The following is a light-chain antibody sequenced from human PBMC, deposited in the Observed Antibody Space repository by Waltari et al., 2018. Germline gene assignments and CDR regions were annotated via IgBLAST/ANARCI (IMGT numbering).Light chain of an antibody. J-gene: IGLJ2*01. Sequence: QSVLPPPPPSSGTPGQRVTISCSGRSSDIGSNAEIWYQQLPGTAPKLLIYSDNQRPSGAPDRFSGSKSGTPASLAISGLQSGDETDYYCAAWDDSLNGHIIFGGGTKLTVL. CDR3: AAWDDSLNGHII. V-gene: IGLV1-44*01. CDR1: SSDIGSNA. CDR2: SDN.